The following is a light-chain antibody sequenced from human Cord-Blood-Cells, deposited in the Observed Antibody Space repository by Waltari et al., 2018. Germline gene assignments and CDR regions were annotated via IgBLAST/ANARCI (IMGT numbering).Light chain of an antibody. CDR1: QSVRSN. Sequence: EIVMKQSPATLSVSPGERATLSCRASQSVRSNLAWYQQTPGQSPRLLIYGVSTMATGIPTRFSGSGTGTEFTLTISILQSEDFAVYYCQQYNNWPPWTFGQGTKVEIK. CDR2: GVS. CDR3: QQYNNWPPWT. J-gene: IGKJ1*01. V-gene: IGKV3-15*01.